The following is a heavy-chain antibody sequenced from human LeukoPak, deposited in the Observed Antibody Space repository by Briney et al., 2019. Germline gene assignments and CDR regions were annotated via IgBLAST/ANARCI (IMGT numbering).Heavy chain of an antibody. Sequence: GGSLRLSCPASGFTSSSYAMSCVRQAPGKGLEWVSAISGSGGSTYYADSVKGRFTISRDNSKNTLYLQMNSLRAEDTAVYYCAKDLTTDDAFDVWGQGTMVTVSS. V-gene: IGHV3-23*01. D-gene: IGHD1-1*01. CDR1: GFTSSSYA. CDR3: AKDLTTDDAFDV. J-gene: IGHJ3*01. CDR2: ISGSGGST.